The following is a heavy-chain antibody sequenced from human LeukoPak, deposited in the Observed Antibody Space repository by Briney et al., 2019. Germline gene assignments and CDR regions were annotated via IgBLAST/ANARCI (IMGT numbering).Heavy chain of an antibody. J-gene: IGHJ6*02. D-gene: IGHD6-19*01. V-gene: IGHV3-7*03. CDR1: AFIFSGHW. CDR3: ARHVTPQYSSGWYSSSYYYGMDV. CDR2: IKEDGSER. Sequence: GGSLRLSCEGSAFIFSGHWMNWVRQTPGKGLEGVASIKEDGSERQYVDSVKGRFSISRDNTKGSLFLQLNSLRAEDTAVYYCARHVTPQYSSGWYSSSYYYGMDVWGQGTTVTVSS.